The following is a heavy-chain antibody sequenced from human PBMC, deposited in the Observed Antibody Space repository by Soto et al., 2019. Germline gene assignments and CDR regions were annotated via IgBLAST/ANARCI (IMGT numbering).Heavy chain of an antibody. D-gene: IGHD1-1*01. J-gene: IGHJ6*01. V-gene: IGHV4-30-4*01. CDR1: GDSISSADYY. Sequence: SETLSLTCTVSGDSISSADYYWSWIRQTPGRGLEWIGHIFYSGTTYYNPSLKSRLTISVDTSKNHFSLRLTSVTAADTAVYYCARDLWVEPELYYYGMDVWGQWTTVTVS. CDR3: ARDLWVEPELYYYGMDV. CDR2: IFYSGTT.